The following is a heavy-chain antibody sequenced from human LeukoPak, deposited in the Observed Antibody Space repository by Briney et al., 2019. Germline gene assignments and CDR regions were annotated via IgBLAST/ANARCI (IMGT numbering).Heavy chain of an antibody. CDR3: AREDSSTNYFDY. CDR1: GGSFSGYY. V-gene: IGHV4-34*01. J-gene: IGHJ4*02. Sequence: SETLSLTCAVYGGSFSGYYWSWIRQPPGKGLEWIGEINHSGSTNYNPSLKSRVTISVDTSKNQFSLKLSSVTAADTAVYYCAREDSSTNYFDYWGQGTLVTVSS. CDR2: INHSGST. D-gene: IGHD2-2*01.